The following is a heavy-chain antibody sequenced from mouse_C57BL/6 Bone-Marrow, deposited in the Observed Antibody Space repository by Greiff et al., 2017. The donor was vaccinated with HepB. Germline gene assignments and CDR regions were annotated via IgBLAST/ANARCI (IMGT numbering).Heavy chain of an antibody. D-gene: IGHD1-1*01. CDR1: GYTFTSYG. V-gene: IGHV1-81*01. J-gene: IGHJ1*03. CDR3: ARRPYYYGSSYWYFDV. Sequence: QVQLQQSGAELARPGASVKLSCKASGYTFTSYGISWVKQRTGQGLEWIGEIYPRSGNTYYNEKFKGKATLTADKSSSTAYMELRSLKSEDSAVYVCARRPYYYGSSYWYFDVWGTGTTVTVSS. CDR2: IYPRSGNT.